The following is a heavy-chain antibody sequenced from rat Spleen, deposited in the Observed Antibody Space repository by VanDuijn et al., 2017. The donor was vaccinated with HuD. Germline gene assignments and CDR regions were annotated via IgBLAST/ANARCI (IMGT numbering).Heavy chain of an antibody. CDR3: AAGRYNWNWFAY. D-gene: IGHD1-5*01. CDR2: INSAGST. Sequence: EVQLQESGPGLVKPSQSLSLTCSVTGYSITSGYRWNWIRKFPGNKLEWMGYINSAGSTNYNPSLKSRISITRDTSRNQFFLQVNSVTTEDTATYYCAAGRYNWNWFAYWGQGTLVTVSS. CDR1: GYSITSGYR. V-gene: IGHV3-3*01. J-gene: IGHJ3*01.